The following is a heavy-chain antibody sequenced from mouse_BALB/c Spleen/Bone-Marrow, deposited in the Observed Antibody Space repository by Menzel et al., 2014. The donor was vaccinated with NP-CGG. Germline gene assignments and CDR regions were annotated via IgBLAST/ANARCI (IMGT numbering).Heavy chain of an antibody. Sequence: QVQLKESGPGLLQPSQTLSLTCSFSGFSLSTSGMGVSWIRQPSGKDLEWLAHIYWDDDKHYNPSLKSRLTISKDTSRNLVFLKINSVDTADTGTYYCARRDYGNSYGFAFWGQGTLVTVAS. V-gene: IGHV8-12*01. CDR2: IYWDDDK. D-gene: IGHD1-1*01. J-gene: IGHJ3*01. CDR1: GFSLSTSGMG. CDR3: ARRDYGNSYGFAF.